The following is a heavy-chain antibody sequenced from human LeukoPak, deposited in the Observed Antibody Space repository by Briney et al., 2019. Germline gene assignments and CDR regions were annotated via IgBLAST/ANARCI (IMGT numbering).Heavy chain of an antibody. CDR3: AKADRWLQTLFEY. D-gene: IGHD5-24*01. CDR2: ISGSGSST. J-gene: IGHJ4*01. V-gene: IGHV3-23*01. Sequence: AGSLSLSCAVSGFTFTNYSTSWVRQAPGKGLEWVSFISGSGSSTYYADSVKGRFTISRDNSKNTLYLQMNSLRAEDTAIYYCAKADRWLQTLFEYSGHGSQVTVSS. CDR1: GFTFTNYS.